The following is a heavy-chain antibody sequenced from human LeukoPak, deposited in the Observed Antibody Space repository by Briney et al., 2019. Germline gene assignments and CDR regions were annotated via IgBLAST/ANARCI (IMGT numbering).Heavy chain of an antibody. V-gene: IGHV4-4*07. CDR1: LGSITSYY. D-gene: IGHD4-11*01. J-gene: IGHJ4*02. CDR2: NYTAVTI. Sequence: SEALSLTCIVSLGSITSYYWHWIRQPAGRGLELIGRNYTAVTINYIPSLKSRVTMSVDTSKNRCSLKLTSVTAADTAVYYFASQDLGHYKYDHWGQGTLVTVSS. CDR3: ASQDLGHYKYDH.